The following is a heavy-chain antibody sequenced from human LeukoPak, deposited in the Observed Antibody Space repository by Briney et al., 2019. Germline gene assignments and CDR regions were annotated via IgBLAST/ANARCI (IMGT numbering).Heavy chain of an antibody. D-gene: IGHD1-26*01. CDR3: VRGPGRDGGY. Sequence: GGSLRLSCAASGFTFRDNYMSWIRQAPGKGPEWLSYISGSGSDINYAAPVKGRFTISRDNAKNSLYRQMNYLRVEDTAVYYCVRGPGRDGGYWGQGTLVTVSS. V-gene: IGHV3-11*04. CDR2: ISGSGSDI. J-gene: IGHJ4*02. CDR1: GFTFRDNY.